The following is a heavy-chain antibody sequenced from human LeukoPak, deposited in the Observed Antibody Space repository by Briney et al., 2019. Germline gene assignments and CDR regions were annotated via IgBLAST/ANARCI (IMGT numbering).Heavy chain of an antibody. Sequence: GGSLRLSCAASGFTVSSNYMSWVRQAPAKGLEWVSVIYSGGSTYYADSVKGRFTISRDNSKNTLYLQMNSLRAEDTAVYYCARDRVYYGMDVWGQGTTVTVSS. CDR1: GFTVSSNY. J-gene: IGHJ6*02. D-gene: IGHD3-10*01. CDR3: ARDRVYYGMDV. CDR2: IYSGGST. V-gene: IGHV3-66*01.